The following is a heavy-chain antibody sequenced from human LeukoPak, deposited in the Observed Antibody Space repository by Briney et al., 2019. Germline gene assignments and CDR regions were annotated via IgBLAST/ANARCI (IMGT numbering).Heavy chain of an antibody. Sequence: ASVKVSCKASGYTFTGYHMHWVRQAPGQGLEWMGIINPSGGSTSYAQKFQGRVTMTRDTSTSTVYMELSSLRSEDTAVYYCARDRSRYYDSSGYYYIWGQGTLVTVSS. D-gene: IGHD3-22*01. CDR2: INPSGGST. CDR1: GYTFTGYH. CDR3: ARDRSRYYDSSGYYYI. J-gene: IGHJ4*02. V-gene: IGHV1-46*01.